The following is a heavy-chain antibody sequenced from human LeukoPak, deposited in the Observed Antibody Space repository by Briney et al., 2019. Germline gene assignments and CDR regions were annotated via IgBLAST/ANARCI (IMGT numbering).Heavy chain of an antibody. J-gene: IGHJ4*02. V-gene: IGHV1-8*01. CDR2: MNPNSGNT. CDR3: ARDLGYSTSCHFDY. D-gene: IGHD2-2*01. CDR1: GYTFTSYD. Sequence: ASVKVSCKASGYTFTSYDINWVRQATGQGLEWMGWMNPNSGNTGYAQKFQGRVTMTRNTSISTAYMELSSLRSEDTAVYYCARDLGYSTSCHFDYWGQGTLVTVSS.